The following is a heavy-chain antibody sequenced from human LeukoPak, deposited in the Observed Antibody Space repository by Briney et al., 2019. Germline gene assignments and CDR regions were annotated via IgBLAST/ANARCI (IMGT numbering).Heavy chain of an antibody. CDR1: GYTFTGYY. J-gene: IGHJ5*02. CDR2: LNPTSGGT. CDR3: AREPHGTMVRGDNWFDL. D-gene: IGHD3-10*01. Sequence: ASVKVSCKPSGYTFTGYYLYCVRQAPGQGLGWMGWLNPTSGGTNYAQKFQDRVTMTRDTSISTAYMELSRLRSDDTAAYYCAREPHGTMVRGDNWFDLWGQGTLVTVSS. V-gene: IGHV1-2*02.